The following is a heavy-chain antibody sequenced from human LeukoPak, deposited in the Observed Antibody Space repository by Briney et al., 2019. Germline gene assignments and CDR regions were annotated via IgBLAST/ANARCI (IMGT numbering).Heavy chain of an antibody. CDR3: AKDLRGYSYGYFTDY. J-gene: IGHJ4*02. Sequence: PGGSLRLSCAASGFTFSSYGMHWVRQAPGKGLGWVAFIRYDGSKKYYADSVKGRFTISRDNSKNTLYLQMNSLRAEDTAVYYCAKDLRGYSYGYFTDYWGQGTLVTVSS. CDR2: IRYDGSKK. CDR1: GFTFSSYG. V-gene: IGHV3-30*02. D-gene: IGHD5-18*01.